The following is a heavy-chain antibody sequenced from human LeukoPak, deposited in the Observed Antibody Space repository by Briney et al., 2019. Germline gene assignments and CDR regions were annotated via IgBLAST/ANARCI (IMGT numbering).Heavy chain of an antibody. CDR3: ARGGVYCSGGSCYVYDY. V-gene: IGHV4-34*01. CDR1: GFTVSGNY. Sequence: PGGSLRLSCAVSGFTVSGNYMSWVRQPPGKGLEWIGEINHSGSTNYNPSLKSRVTISVDTSKNQFSLKLSSVTAADTAVYYCARGGVYCSGGSCYVYDYWGQGTLVTVSS. J-gene: IGHJ4*02. D-gene: IGHD2-15*01. CDR2: INHSGST.